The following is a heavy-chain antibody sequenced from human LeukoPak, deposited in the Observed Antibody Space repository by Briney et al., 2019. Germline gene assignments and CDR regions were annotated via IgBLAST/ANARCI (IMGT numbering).Heavy chain of an antibody. CDR1: GGSISSYY. D-gene: IGHD6-13*01. CDR3: ARVNIAAAIYYYMDV. V-gene: IGHV4-4*07. J-gene: IGHJ6*03. Sequence: PSETLSLTCTVSGGSISSYYWSWIRQPAGKGLEWIGRIYTSGSTNYNPSLKSRVTMSVDTSKNQFSLKLSSVTAADTAVYYCARVNIAAAIYYYMDVWGKGTTVTISS. CDR2: IYTSGST.